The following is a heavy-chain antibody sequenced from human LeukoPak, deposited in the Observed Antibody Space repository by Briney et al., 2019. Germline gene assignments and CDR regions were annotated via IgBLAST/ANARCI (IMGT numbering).Heavy chain of an antibody. D-gene: IGHD3-10*01. CDR1: GFTFNNAW. CDR2: IASKTDGGAT. CDR3: TTGIRGD. Sequence: GGSLRLSCAASGFTFNNAWMSWVRQAPGEGLDWVGRIASKTDGGATDYAAPVKGRFTISRDDSKNTLNLQMNSLKTEDTAVYYCTTGIRGDWGQGTLVTVSS. V-gene: IGHV3-15*04. J-gene: IGHJ4*02.